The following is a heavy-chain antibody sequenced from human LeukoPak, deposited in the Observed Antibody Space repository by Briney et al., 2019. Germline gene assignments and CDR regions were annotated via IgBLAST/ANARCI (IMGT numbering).Heavy chain of an antibody. D-gene: IGHD3-3*01. CDR1: GGSFGRYH. CDR3: ARSSPWKFMDFWSGYNRQNDAFDI. J-gene: IGHJ3*02. V-gene: IGHV4-34*01. CDR2: INRSESN. Sequence: PSEPLSLPCTVYGGSFGRYHSSWIRQPPGKGREWVVEINRSESNNHSPSHQSRVTISVDTSKNQFSLKLSSVTAADTAVYYCARSSPWKFMDFWSGYNRQNDAFDIWGQGTMVTVSS.